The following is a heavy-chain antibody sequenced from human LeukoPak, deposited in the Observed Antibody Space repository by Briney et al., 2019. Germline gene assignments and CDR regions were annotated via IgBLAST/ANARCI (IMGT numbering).Heavy chain of an antibody. CDR1: GGSISSYY. D-gene: IGHD6-6*01. CDR2: IYTSGST. J-gene: IGHJ6*03. Sequence: SETLSLTCTVSGGSISSYYWSWIRQPPGKGLEWIGYIYTSGSTNYNPSLKSRVTISVDTSKNQFSLKLSSVTAADTAVYYCARLNGSSRTYYYYMDVWGKGITVTVSS. V-gene: IGHV4-4*09. CDR3: ARLNGSSRTYYYYMDV.